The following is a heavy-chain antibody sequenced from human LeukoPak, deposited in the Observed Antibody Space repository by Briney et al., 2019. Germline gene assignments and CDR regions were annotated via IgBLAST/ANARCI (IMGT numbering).Heavy chain of an antibody. CDR1: GYSFISYW. V-gene: IGHV5-51*01. J-gene: IGHJ3*02. CDR2: IYPGDSDT. D-gene: IGHD6-13*01. Sequence: GESLKISCKGSGYSFISYWIGWVRQMPGKGLEWMGIIYPGDSDTRYSPSFQGQVTISADKSISTAYLQWSSLKASDTAMYYCARMAAGTHGNDAFDIWGQGTMVTVSS. CDR3: ARMAAGTHGNDAFDI.